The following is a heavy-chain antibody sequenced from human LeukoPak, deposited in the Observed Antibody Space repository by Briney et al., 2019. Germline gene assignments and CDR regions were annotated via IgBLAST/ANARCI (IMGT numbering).Heavy chain of an antibody. CDR3: AGQEYCSGGSCYTWFDP. CDR2: IYPGDSDI. CDR1: GYRFSSYW. Sequence: GESLKISCKDSGYRFSSYWIAWVRRMPGKGLEYIGIIYPGDSDIRYSPSFQGQVTISADKSISTAYLQWSSLKASDTAMYYCAGQEYCSGGSCYTWFDPWGQGTLVTVSS. J-gene: IGHJ5*02. D-gene: IGHD2-15*01. V-gene: IGHV5-51*01.